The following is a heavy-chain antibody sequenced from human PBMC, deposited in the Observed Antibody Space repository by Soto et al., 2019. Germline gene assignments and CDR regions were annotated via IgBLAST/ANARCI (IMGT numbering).Heavy chain of an antibody. J-gene: IGHJ6*03. Sequence: SETLSLTCTVSGGSISSYYWSWIRQPPGKGLEWIGYIYYSGSTNYNPSLKSRVTISVDTSKNQFSLRLSSVTAADTAVYYCAREWRRLDCSSTSCSNNYYYYYMDVWGKGTTVTVSS. V-gene: IGHV4-59*01. CDR3: AREWRRLDCSSTSCSNNYYYYYMDV. CDR2: IYYSGST. D-gene: IGHD2-2*01. CDR1: GGSISSYY.